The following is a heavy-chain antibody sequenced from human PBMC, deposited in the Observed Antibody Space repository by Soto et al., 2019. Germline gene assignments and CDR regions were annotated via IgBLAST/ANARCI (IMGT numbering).Heavy chain of an antibody. D-gene: IGHD3-9*01. J-gene: IGHJ3*02. V-gene: IGHV3-30*18. Sequence: GGSLRLSCAASGFTFSSYGMHWVRQAPGKGLEWVAVISYDGSNKYYADSVKGRFTISRDNSKNTLYLQMNSLRAEDTAVYYCAKDNYDILTGYYIGDIWGQGTMVTVSS. CDR1: GFTFSSYG. CDR2: ISYDGSNK. CDR3: AKDNYDILTGYYIGDI.